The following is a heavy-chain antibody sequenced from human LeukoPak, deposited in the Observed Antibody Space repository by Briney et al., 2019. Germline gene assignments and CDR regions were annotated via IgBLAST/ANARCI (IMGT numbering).Heavy chain of an antibody. V-gene: IGHV1-46*01. Sequence: ASVKVSCKASGYTFTSYYMHWVRQAPGQGLEWMGIINPSGGSTSYAQKFQGRVTMTRDTSASTVYMELSSLRSEDTAVYYCARPYSSGGWYFDLWGRGTLVTVSS. D-gene: IGHD6-19*01. J-gene: IGHJ2*01. CDR3: ARPYSSGGWYFDL. CDR1: GYTFTSYY. CDR2: INPSGGST.